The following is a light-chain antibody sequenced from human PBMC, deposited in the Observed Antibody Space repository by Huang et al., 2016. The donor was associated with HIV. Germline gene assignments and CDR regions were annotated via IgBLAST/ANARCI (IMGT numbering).Light chain of an antibody. Sequence: DIQLTQSPPSLSASVGDTVTITWQASQDISNYLNWYQEKPVSAPKFLIYDASNLEAGVPSRFSGSGSGTHFTFTISTLQPEDIGTYYCQHYGDLPFTFGPGTKVDLK. J-gene: IGKJ3*01. CDR3: QHYGDLPFT. V-gene: IGKV1-33*01. CDR1: QDISNY. CDR2: DAS.